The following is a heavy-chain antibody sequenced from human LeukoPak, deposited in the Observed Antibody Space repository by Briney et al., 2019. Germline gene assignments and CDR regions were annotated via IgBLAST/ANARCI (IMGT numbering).Heavy chain of an antibody. V-gene: IGHV3-23*01. CDR1: GFTFSSYA. Sequence: GGSLRLSCAASGFTFSSYAMSWVRQAPGKGLEWVSAISGSGGSTYYADSVKGRFTISRDNSKNTLYLQMNSLRAEDTAVYYCAKGYADYDFWSGWYPVGYYGMDVWGQGTTVTVSS. J-gene: IGHJ6*02. CDR3: AKGYADYDFWSGWYPVGYYGMDV. CDR2: ISGSGGST. D-gene: IGHD3-3*01.